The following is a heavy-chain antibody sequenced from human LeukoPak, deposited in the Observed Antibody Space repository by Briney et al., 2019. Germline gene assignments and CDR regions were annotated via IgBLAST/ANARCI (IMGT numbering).Heavy chain of an antibody. J-gene: IGHJ4*02. Sequence: ASVKVSCKASVYTFTVYYMHWVRQAPGQGLEWMGWMYANSGDTQSAQKFQGRVTMTRDTSISTAYMELSRLTSDDTAMYYCAREPPGTSGCDYWGQGTLVTVSS. V-gene: IGHV1-2*02. CDR1: VYTFTVYY. D-gene: IGHD5-12*01. CDR3: AREPPGTSGCDY. CDR2: MYANSGDT.